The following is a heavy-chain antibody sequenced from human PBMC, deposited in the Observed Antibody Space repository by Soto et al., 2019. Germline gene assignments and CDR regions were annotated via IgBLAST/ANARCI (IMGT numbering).Heavy chain of an antibody. J-gene: IGHJ4*02. Sequence: QVQLVQSGAEVKKPGASVKVSCKASGDTFTDYYIHWVRQAPGQGLEWMGTVNPSGGHTTYAQHFLGRMTMTRDTSTSTRYMGRASLTSADTAIYFCARGGHVVVVTAALDYWGQGTLVTVSS. CDR3: ARGGHVVVVTAALDY. V-gene: IGHV1-46*01. CDR1: GDTFTDYY. D-gene: IGHD2-21*02. CDR2: VNPSGGHT.